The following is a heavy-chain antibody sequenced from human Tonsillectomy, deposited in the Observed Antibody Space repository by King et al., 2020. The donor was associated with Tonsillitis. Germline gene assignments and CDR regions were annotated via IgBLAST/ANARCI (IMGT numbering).Heavy chain of an antibody. D-gene: IGHD3-10*01. J-gene: IGHJ6*02. V-gene: IGHV3-21*01. CDR3: ARDNTTGIGESTLYYYGMDV. Sequence: VQLVESGGGLVKPGGSLRLSCAASGFIFSDYGMNWVRQAPGKGLEWVSSISSSSTYIYYADSLKGRFTIARDNAKHSLYLQMYSLRAEDTAVYYCARDNTTGIGESTLYYYGMDVWGQGTTVTVSS. CDR2: ISSSSTYI. CDR1: GFIFSDYG.